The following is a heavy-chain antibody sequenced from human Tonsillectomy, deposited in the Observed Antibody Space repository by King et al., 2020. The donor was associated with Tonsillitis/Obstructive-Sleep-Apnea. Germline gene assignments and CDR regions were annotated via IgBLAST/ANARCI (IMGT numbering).Heavy chain of an antibody. CDR3: ARHLRDSIAARPTGEPLFFDF. J-gene: IGHJ4*02. CDR1: GGSFSSGSYY. V-gene: IGHV4-39*01. Sequence: QLKESGPGLVKPSETLSLTCTVSGGSFSSGSYYWGWIRQPPGTGLEWIGSISYGGSTYSNPSLKSRVTMSVDTSKNQFSLILNSVTAADTAVYFCARHLRDSIAARPTGEPLFFDFWGQGTLVTVSS. D-gene: IGHD6-6*01. CDR2: ISYGGST.